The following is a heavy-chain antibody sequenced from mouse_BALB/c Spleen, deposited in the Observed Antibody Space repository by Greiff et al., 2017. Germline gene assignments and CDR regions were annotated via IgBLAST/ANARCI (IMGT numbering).Heavy chain of an antibody. Sequence: EVKLMESGGGLVKPGGSLKLSCAASGFTFSDYYMYWVRQTPEKRLEWVATISDGGSYTYYPDSVKGRFTISRDNAKNNLYLQMSSLKSENTAMYYCARGGAAFAYWGQGTLVTVSA. CDR2: ISDGGSYT. V-gene: IGHV5-4*02. J-gene: IGHJ3*01. CDR1: GFTFSDYY. CDR3: ARGGAAFAY.